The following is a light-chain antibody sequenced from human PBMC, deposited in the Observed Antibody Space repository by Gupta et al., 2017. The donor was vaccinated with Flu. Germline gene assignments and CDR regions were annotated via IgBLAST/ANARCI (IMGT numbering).Light chain of an antibody. Sequence: GKTARISCGGNNIGRKRGHWYQQKPGQAPVLVVRDDFDRPSGIAERLSGSNSRKTATPTISRGEAEDEADDDYQLWKSSSEHEVFGGGTKLTVL. CDR1: NIGRKR. J-gene: IGLJ2*01. V-gene: IGLV3-21*03. CDR3: QLWKSSSEHEV. CDR2: DDF.